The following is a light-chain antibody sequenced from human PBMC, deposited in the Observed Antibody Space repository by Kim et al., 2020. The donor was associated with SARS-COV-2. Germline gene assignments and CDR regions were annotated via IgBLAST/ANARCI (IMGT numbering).Light chain of an antibody. V-gene: IGKV3-20*01. CDR1: QSVSSNY. J-gene: IGKJ4*01. CDR2: GAS. CDR3: QQYSSSPLT. Sequence: EIVLTQSPGTLSLSPGERATLSCRASQSVSSNYLAWYQQKPGQAPRLLIYGASTRATGIPGRFSGSGSGTDFTLTISGLEPEDFAVYCCQQYSSSPLTFGGGTKVDIK.